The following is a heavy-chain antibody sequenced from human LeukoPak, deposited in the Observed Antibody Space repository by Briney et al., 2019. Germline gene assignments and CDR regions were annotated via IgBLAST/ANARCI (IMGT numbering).Heavy chain of an antibody. CDR2: INHSGST. V-gene: IGHV4-34*01. Sequence: SETLSLTCAVYGGSFSGYYWSWIRQPPGKGLEWIGEINHSGSTIYNPSLKSRVTISVDTSKNQFSLKLSSVTAADTAVYYCARPGIATAGFDYWGQGTLVTVSS. D-gene: IGHD6-13*01. CDR1: GGSFSGYY. CDR3: ARPGIATAGFDY. J-gene: IGHJ4*02.